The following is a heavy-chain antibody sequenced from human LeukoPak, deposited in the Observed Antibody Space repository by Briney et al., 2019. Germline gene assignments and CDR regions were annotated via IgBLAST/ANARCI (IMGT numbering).Heavy chain of an antibody. Sequence: GASVRVSCKASGYTFTSYYMHWVRQAPGQGLEWMGLINPTGGSTGYAQKFQGRVTMTRDMSTSTDYMELSSLRSEDTAIYYCARDNSVGDNAWWFDPWGKGTLVTVS. D-gene: IGHD1-26*01. CDR2: INPTGGST. J-gene: IGHJ5*02. V-gene: IGHV1-46*01. CDR3: ARDNSVGDNAWWFDP. CDR1: GYTFTSYY.